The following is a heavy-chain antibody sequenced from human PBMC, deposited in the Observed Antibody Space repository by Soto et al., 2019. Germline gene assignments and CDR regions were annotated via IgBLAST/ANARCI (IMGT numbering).Heavy chain of an antibody. J-gene: IGHJ4*02. CDR2: INAGNGNT. D-gene: IGHD6-13*01. V-gene: IGHV1-3*01. CDR3: ARGPPSGSSSWYYFDY. CDR1: GYTFTSYA. Sequence: ASVKVSCKASGYTFTSYAMHWVRQAPGQRLEWMGWINAGNGNTKYSQKFQGRVTITRDTSASTAYMELSSLRSEDTAVYYCARGPPSGSSSWYYFDYWGRGTLVTVSS.